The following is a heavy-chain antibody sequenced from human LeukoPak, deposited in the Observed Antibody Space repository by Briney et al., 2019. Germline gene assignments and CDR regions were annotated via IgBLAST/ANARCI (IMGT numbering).Heavy chain of an antibody. CDR2: ISSSSSYI. CDR1: GFTFSSYS. CDR3: AKDLLRYVYWVFDY. J-gene: IGHJ4*02. D-gene: IGHD3-9*01. Sequence: GGSLRLSCAASGFTFSSYSMNWVRQAPGKGLEWVSSISSSSSYIYYADSVKGRFTISRDNSKNTLYLQMNSLRAEDTAVYYCAKDLLRYVYWVFDYWGQGTLVTVSS. V-gene: IGHV3-21*04.